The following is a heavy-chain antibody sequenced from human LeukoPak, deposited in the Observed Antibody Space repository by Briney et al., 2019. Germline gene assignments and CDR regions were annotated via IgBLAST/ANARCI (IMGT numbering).Heavy chain of an antibody. V-gene: IGHV3-23*01. Sequence: GGSLRLSCAASGFTVSSNYMSWVRQAPGKGLEWVSAISGSGGSTYYADSVKGRFTISRDNSKNTLYLQMNSLRAEDTAVYYCAKEVGRNYYDSSGYPDYWGQGTLVTVSS. CDR2: ISGSGGST. CDR1: GFTVSSNY. CDR3: AKEVGRNYYDSSGYPDY. J-gene: IGHJ4*02. D-gene: IGHD3-22*01.